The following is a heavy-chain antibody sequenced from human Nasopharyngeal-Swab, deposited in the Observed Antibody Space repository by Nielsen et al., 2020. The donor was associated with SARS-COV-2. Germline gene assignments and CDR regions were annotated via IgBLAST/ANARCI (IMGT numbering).Heavy chain of an antibody. V-gene: IGHV4-38-2*02. CDR3: ARVLYNYYYYYYMDV. CDR2: IYHSGST. Sequence: RQAPGTGLEWIGSIYHSGSTYYNPSLKSRVTISVDTSKNQFSLKLSSVTAADTAVYYCARVLYNYYYYYYMDVWGKGTTVTVSS. D-gene: IGHD2-8*01. J-gene: IGHJ6*03.